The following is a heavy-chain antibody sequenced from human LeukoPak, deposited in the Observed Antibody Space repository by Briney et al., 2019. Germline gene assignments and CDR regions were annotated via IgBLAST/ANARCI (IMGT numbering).Heavy chain of an antibody. Sequence: GGSLRLSCAASGFTFSSYWMSWVRQAPGKGLEWVANIKQDGSEKQYVDSMKGRFTISRDNAKNSLYLQMSSLRGEDTAVYYCARGHTAVTRHFDFWGQGTLVTVSS. J-gene: IGHJ4*02. V-gene: IGHV3-7*01. D-gene: IGHD4-17*01. CDR2: IKQDGSEK. CDR3: ARGHTAVTRHFDF. CDR1: GFTFSSYW.